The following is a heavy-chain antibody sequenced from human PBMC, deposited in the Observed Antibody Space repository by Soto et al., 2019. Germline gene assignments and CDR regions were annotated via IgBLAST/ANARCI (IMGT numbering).Heavy chain of an antibody. CDR2: IYHSGST. V-gene: IGHV4-30-2*05. CDR3: ARGRSTVTTLDF. Sequence: PSETLSLTCAVSGGSISSGGYSWSWIRQPPGKGLEWIGYIYHSGSTYYNPSLKSRVIISIDTSKNQFSLTLSSVTAADTAVYYCARGRSTVTTLDFWAQGTPVIVSS. CDR1: GGSISSGGYS. D-gene: IGHD4-4*01. J-gene: IGHJ4*02.